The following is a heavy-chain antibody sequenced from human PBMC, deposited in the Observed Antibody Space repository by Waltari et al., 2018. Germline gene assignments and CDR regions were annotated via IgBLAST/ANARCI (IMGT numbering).Heavy chain of an antibody. CDR3: ARDLGSSREQGY. CDR1: GFTFSRCW. V-gene: IGHV3-7*01. J-gene: IGHJ4*02. Sequence: EVQLVESGGGLVQPGGSLRLSCAASGFTFSRCWMSWVGQAPGKGLEWVANIKQDGSEKYYVDSVKGRFNISRDNAKNSLYLQMNSLRAEDTAVYYCARDLGSSREQGYWGQGTLVTVSS. D-gene: IGHD6-6*01. CDR2: IKQDGSEK.